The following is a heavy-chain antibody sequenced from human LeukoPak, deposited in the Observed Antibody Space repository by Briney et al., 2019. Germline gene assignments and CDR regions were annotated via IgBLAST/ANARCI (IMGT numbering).Heavy chain of an antibody. D-gene: IGHD4-17*01. J-gene: IGHJ4*02. CDR3: AREGGTTVTPFDY. CDR2: IIPILGIA. CDR1: GGTFSSYA. V-gene: IGHV1-69*04. Sequence: ASVKVSCKASGGTFSSYAISWVRQAPGQGLEWMGRIIPILGIANYAQKFQGRVTITADKSTSTAYMELSSLRSEDTAVYYCAREGGTTVTPFDYWGQGTLVGVSS.